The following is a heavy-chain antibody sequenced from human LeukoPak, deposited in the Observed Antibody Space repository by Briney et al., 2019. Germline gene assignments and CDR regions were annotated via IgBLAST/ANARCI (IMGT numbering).Heavy chain of an antibody. Sequence: SETLSLTCTVSGGSISSGGYYWSWIRQHPGKGLEWIGYIYYSGSTYYNPSLKSRVTISVDTSKNQFSLKLSSVTAADTAVYYCARTTVTTPFDPWGQGTLVTVSS. D-gene: IGHD4-17*01. J-gene: IGHJ5*02. CDR1: GGSISSGGYY. CDR2: IYYSGST. V-gene: IGHV4-31*03. CDR3: ARTTVTTPFDP.